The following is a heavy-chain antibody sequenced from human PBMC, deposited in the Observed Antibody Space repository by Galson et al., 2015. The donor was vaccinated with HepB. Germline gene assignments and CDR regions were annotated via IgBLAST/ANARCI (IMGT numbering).Heavy chain of an antibody. CDR1: TFIFSTYS. Sequence: SLRLSCAASTFIFSTYSMNWVRQAPGKGLEWVANINQDGSEKDYVDSVKGRFTISRDNAKNSLYVQMNSLRAEDTAVYYCARVGSSWDFYYYDMDVWGQGTTVTVSS. CDR2: INQDGSEK. J-gene: IGHJ6*02. D-gene: IGHD6-13*01. V-gene: IGHV3-7*01. CDR3: ARVGSSWDFYYYDMDV.